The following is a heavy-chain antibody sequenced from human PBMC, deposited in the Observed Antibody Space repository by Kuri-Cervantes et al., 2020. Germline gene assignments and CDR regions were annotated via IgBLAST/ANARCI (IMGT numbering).Heavy chain of an antibody. D-gene: IGHD3-3*01. CDR2: IYYSGST. J-gene: IGHJ4*02. Sequence: SETLSLTCTVSGGSISSGDYYWSWIRQPPGKGLEWIGYIYYSGSTYYNPSLKSRVTISVDTSKNQFSLKLSSVTAADTAVYYCARAPGLFWSGYFGKFYFDYWGQGTLVTVSS. CDR1: GGSISSGDYY. CDR3: ARAPGLFWSGYFGKFYFDY. V-gene: IGHV4-30-4*08.